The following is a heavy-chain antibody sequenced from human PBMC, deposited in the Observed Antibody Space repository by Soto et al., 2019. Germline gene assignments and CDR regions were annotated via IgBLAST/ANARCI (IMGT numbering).Heavy chain of an antibody. Sequence: ASVKVSCKASGYTFTINWVRQAPGQRLEWMGWINAGNGNTKYSQKFQGRVTITRDTSASTAYMELSSLRSEDTAVYNCARSSSAHIYYYYGMDVWGQGTTVTVSS. V-gene: IGHV1-3*01. J-gene: IGHJ6*02. CDR1: GYTFTIN. CDR3: ARSSSAHIYYYYGMDV. D-gene: IGHD6-6*01. CDR2: INAGNGNT.